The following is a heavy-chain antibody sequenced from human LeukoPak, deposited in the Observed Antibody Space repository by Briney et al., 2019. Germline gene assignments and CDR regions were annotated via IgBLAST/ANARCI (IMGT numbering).Heavy chain of an antibody. D-gene: IGHD4-17*01. CDR3: ARTGSTVTMLYPFDH. CDR1: GGSIRSYY. CDR2: IYYSGST. Sequence: SETLSLTCTVSGGSIRSYYWSWIRQPPGKGLEWIGYIYYSGSTNYNPSLRSRVSISVDTSKNQFSLTLSSVTAADTAVYYCARTGSTVTMLYPFDHWGQGTLVSVSS. V-gene: IGHV4-59*01. J-gene: IGHJ4*02.